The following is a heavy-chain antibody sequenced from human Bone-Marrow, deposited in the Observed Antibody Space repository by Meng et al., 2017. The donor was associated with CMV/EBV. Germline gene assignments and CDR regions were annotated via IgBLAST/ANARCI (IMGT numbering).Heavy chain of an antibody. D-gene: IGHD2-8*01. V-gene: IGHV3-74*01. J-gene: IGHJ4*02. CDR3: ARDPCPSGVCYLDS. Sequence: ETLSLTCAASGFTFSSYWMHWVRQAPGKGLVWVSRINSDGSDTAYAGSVKGRFTISRDNAKNSLYLQMNSLRAEDTAVYYCARDPCPSGVCYLDSWGQGTLVAVSS. CDR2: INSDGSDT. CDR1: GFTFSSYW.